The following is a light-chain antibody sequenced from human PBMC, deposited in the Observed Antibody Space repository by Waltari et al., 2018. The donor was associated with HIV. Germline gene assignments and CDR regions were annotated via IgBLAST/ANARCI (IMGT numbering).Light chain of an antibody. CDR2: EVP. CDR1: SSDVGAYNY. J-gene: IGLJ2*01. V-gene: IGLV2-8*01. Sequence: QSALTQPPSASGSPGQSVTISCTGTSSDVGAYNYVSWYQQHPGQAPKLMIYEVPKRPSGVPDRFSGSKSGNTASLTVSGLQAEDEADYYCTSYAGSNNLIFGGGTKLTVL. CDR3: TSYAGSNNLI.